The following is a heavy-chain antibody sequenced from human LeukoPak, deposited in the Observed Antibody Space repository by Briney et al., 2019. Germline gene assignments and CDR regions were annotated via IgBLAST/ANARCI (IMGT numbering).Heavy chain of an antibody. D-gene: IGHD3-10*01. CDR2: INHSGST. V-gene: IGHV4-34*01. CDR3: ARVSNHYGSGSYSTTDAFDI. CDR1: GGSFSGYY. Sequence: SETLSLTCAVYGGSFSGYYWSWIRQPPGKGLEWIGEINHSGSTDYNPSLKSRVTISVNTSKNQFSLKLSSVTAADTAVYYCARVSNHYGSGSYSTTDAFDIWGQGTMVTVSS. J-gene: IGHJ3*02.